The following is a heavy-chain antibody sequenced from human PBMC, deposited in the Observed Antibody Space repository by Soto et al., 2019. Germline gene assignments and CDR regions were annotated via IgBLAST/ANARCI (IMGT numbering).Heavy chain of an antibody. Sequence: QVVLLRSGAEVQEPGSSVRLSCQVSGSTFNNFAFSWVRQAPGQGPEWLGGIVVMSNAADYSQRFQDRVMITADTSTSTLYMELGSLTFDDTAVYYCARAIKRWEVNYYFDYWGQGTLVTVSS. J-gene: IGHJ4*02. CDR3: ARAIKRWEVNYYFDY. CDR2: IVVMSNAA. D-gene: IGHD1-26*01. V-gene: IGHV1-69*06. CDR1: GSTFNNFA.